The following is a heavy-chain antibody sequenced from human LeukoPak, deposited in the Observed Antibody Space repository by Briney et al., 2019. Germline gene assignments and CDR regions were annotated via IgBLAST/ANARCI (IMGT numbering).Heavy chain of an antibody. CDR1: GGSISSYY. V-gene: IGHV4-59*08. CDR3: ARHDFWSGFYY. J-gene: IGHJ4*02. Sequence: PSETLSLTCTVSGGSISSYYWSWIRQPPGKGLEWIGYIYYSGSTNYNPSLKSRVTISVDTSKNQFSLKLSSVTAADTAVYYCARHDFWSGFYYWGQGTLVTVSS. CDR2: IYYSGST. D-gene: IGHD3-3*01.